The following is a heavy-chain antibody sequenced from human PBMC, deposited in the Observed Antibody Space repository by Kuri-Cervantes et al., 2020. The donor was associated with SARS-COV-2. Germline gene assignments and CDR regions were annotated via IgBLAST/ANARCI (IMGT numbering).Heavy chain of an antibody. Sequence: GESLKISCEASGLTFSSSWMSWVRQAPGKGLEWVANIKHDGSETHYVDSVKGRFTTSRDNAKNLLYLQMNSLRADDTAVYYCAKAGGTIPPTADYWGQGTLVTVSS. D-gene: IGHD3-9*01. CDR3: AKAGGTIPPTADY. CDR1: GLTFSSSW. CDR2: IKHDGSET. V-gene: IGHV3-7*01. J-gene: IGHJ4*02.